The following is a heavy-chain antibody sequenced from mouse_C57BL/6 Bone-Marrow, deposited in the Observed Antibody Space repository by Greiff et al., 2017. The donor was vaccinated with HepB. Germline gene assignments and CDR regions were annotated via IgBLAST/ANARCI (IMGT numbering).Heavy chain of an antibody. CDR2: ISNGGGST. V-gene: IGHV5-12*01. CDR1: GFTFSDYY. Sequence: EVKVVESGGGLVQPGGSLKLSCAASGFTFSDYYMYWVRQTPEKRLEWVAYISNGGGSTYYPDTVKGRFTISRDNAKNTLYLQMSRLKSEDTAMYYCARQDGNLDYWGQGTSVTVSS. J-gene: IGHJ4*01. D-gene: IGHD2-1*01. CDR3: ARQDGNLDY.